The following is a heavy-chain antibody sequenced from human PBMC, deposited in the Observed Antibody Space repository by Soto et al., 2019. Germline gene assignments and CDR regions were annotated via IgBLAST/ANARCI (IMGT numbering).Heavy chain of an antibody. CDR2: INPNSGGT. CDR3: ARERFLKGGGYDFWSGPYYYSYGMDV. CDR1: GYTFTVNY. D-gene: IGHD3-3*01. J-gene: IGHJ6*02. V-gene: IGHV1-2*02. Sequence: ASVKVSCKASGYTFTVNYMHWVRQAPGQGLEWMGWINPNSGGTNYAKKLQGRGTMTRDTSISTAYMELSRLGSDDTAVYYCARERFLKGGGYDFWSGPYYYSYGMDVWGQGTTVTACS.